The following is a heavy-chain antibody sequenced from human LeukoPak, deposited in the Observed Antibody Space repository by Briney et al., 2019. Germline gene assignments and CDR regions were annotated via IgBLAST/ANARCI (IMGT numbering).Heavy chain of an antibody. D-gene: IGHD5-18*01. V-gene: IGHV3-74*01. Sequence: GGSLRLSCAASGFTFSSYWMHWVRQAPGKGLVWLSRINSDGTITNYADSVKGRFTISRDNAKNTLYLQMNSLRAEDTAAYYCASGSSYASTWLDPWGQGTLVTVSS. CDR2: INSDGTIT. CDR1: GFTFSSYW. J-gene: IGHJ5*02. CDR3: ASGSSYASTWLDP.